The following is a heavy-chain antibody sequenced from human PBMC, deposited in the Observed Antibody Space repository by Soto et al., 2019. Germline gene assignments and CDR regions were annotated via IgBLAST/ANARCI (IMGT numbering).Heavy chain of an antibody. Sequence: KTSETLSLTCTVSGASISGHYWSWIRQSAGKGLEWIGRIYPSGSTDYKPSLNSRVTMSLDMSKNQFSLDLTSVTAADTAVYFCAREWSYRGNDFWGRGTLVTVSS. D-gene: IGHD5-12*01. V-gene: IGHV4-4*07. CDR2: IYPSGST. J-gene: IGHJ4*02. CDR3: AREWSYRGNDF. CDR1: GASISGHY.